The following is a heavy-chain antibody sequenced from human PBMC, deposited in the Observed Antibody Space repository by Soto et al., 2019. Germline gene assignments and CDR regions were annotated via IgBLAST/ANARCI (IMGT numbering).Heavy chain of an antibody. CDR3: SRGILV. CDR1: GGSINSGGYC. V-gene: IGHV4-31*03. J-gene: IGHJ4*02. D-gene: IGHD5-18*01. CDR2: ISYGGST. Sequence: QVQLQESGPGLVKPSQTLSLTCTVSGGSINSGGYCWSWIRQHPGKGLDWIGCISYGGSTSYNPSLKSRVTIAVDTSKNQFSLRLTSVTAADTAVYYCSRGILVWGQGALITVSS.